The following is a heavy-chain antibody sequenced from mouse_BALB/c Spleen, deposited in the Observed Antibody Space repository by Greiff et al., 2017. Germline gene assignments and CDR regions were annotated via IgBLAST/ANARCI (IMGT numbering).Heavy chain of an antibody. V-gene: IGHV5-9-4*01. D-gene: IGHD2-1*01. J-gene: IGHJ2*01. CDR3: ARGRYGNYVYYFDD. CDR1: GFTFSSYA. CDR2: ISSGGSYT. Sequence: EVQVVESGGGLVKPGGSLKLSCAASGFTFSSYAMSWVRQSPEKRLEWVAEISSGGSYTYYPDTVTGRYTISRDNAKNTLYLEMSSLRSEDTAMYYCARGRYGNYVYYFDDWGAGTTLTVSS.